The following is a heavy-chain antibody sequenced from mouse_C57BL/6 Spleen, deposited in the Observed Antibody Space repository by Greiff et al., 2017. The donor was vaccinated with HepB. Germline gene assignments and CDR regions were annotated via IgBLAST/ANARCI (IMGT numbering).Heavy chain of an antibody. D-gene: IGHD1-1*01. CDR1: GYAFSSYW. Sequence: QVQLQQSGAELVKPGASVKISCKASGYAFSSYWMNWVKQRHGKGLEWIGQIYPGDGDTNYNGKFKGKATLTADKSSSTAYMQLSSLTSEDSAVYFCARDGSSYGFAYWGQGTLVTVSA. CDR3: ARDGSSYGFAY. J-gene: IGHJ3*01. CDR2: IYPGDGDT. V-gene: IGHV1-80*01.